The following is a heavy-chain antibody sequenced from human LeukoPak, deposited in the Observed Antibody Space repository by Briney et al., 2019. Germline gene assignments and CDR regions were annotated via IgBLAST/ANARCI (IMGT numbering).Heavy chain of an antibody. CDR2: IYTGSRP. J-gene: IGHJ4*02. CDR3: ATTKMATAGPFDH. D-gene: IGHD6-13*01. V-gene: IGHV3-23*03. Sequence: PGGSLRLSCAASGFTFSNYAMSWVRQAPGKGLEWVSVIYTGSRPSYADSVKGRFTMSRDSSTNTVFLQMNTLRAEDTALYYCATTKMATAGPFDHWGQGTLVIVSS. CDR1: GFTFSNYA.